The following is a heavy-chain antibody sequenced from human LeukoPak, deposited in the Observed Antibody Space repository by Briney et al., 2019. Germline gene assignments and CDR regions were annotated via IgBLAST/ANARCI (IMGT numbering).Heavy chain of an antibody. D-gene: IGHD2-15*01. CDR3: ARARRNGYCSGGSCFNYYYYMDV. J-gene: IGHJ6*03. Sequence: GGSLRLSCAASEFTFRTYGMNWVRQAPGKGLEWVSYISSSGSTIYYADSVKGRFTISRDNAKNSLYLQMNSLRAEDTAVYYCARARRNGYCSGGSCFNYYYYMDVWGKGTTVTISS. CDR2: ISSSGSTI. V-gene: IGHV3-48*04. CDR1: EFTFRTYG.